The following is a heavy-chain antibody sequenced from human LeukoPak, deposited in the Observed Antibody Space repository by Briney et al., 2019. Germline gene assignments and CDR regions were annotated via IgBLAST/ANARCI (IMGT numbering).Heavy chain of an antibody. CDR3: ARENCGGDCYWSDDPNDY. CDR2: KNQDGSEK. V-gene: IGHV3-7*01. D-gene: IGHD2-21*02. CDR1: GFTFSSYA. Sequence: GTSLRLSCAASGFTFSSYAIHWVRRAPGKGWEWVANKNQDGSEKCYVDSVKGRFTISRDNAKNSLYLQMNSLRAEDTAVYYCARENCGGDCYWSDDPNDYWGQGTLVTVSS. J-gene: IGHJ4*02.